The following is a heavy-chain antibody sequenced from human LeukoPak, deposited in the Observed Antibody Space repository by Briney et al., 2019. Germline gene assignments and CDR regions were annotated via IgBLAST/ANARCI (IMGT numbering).Heavy chain of an antibody. CDR1: GFTVSTNY. V-gene: IGHV3-66*01. CDR2: IYSGDSP. D-gene: IGHD2-21*02. CDR3: AKDLERHIVVVTASAVDY. J-gene: IGHJ4*02. Sequence: PGGSLRLSCAASGFTVSTNYMTWVRQAPGKGLEWVSIIYSGDSPYYADSVKGRFTISRDRSKNTLYLQMNSLRAEDTAVYYCAKDLERHIVVVTASAVDYWGQGTLVTVSS.